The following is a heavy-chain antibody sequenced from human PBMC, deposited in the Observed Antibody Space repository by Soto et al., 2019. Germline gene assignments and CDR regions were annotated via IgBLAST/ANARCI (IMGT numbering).Heavy chain of an antibody. Sequence: QVQLVQSGAEVKKPGSSVKVSCKASGGTFSSYAISWVRQAPGQGLEWMGGIIPIFGTANYAQKFQGRVTITADESTSTAYMELSSLISEDTAVYYCARGGSSSPPPDVDYYYGMDVWGQGTTVTVSS. V-gene: IGHV1-69*01. J-gene: IGHJ6*02. CDR3: ARGGSSSPPPDVDYYYGMDV. D-gene: IGHD6-6*01. CDR1: GGTFSSYA. CDR2: IIPIFGTA.